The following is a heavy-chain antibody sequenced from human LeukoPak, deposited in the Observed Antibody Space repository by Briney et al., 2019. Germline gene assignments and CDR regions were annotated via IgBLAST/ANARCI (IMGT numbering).Heavy chain of an antibody. V-gene: IGHV3-30-3*01. CDR3: ARAGDILTGYYLLFDY. Sequence: PGGSLRLSCTASGVIFADYTMTWVRQAPGKGLEWVAVISYDGSNKYYADSVKGRFTISRDNSKNTLYLQMNSLRAEDTAVYYCARAGDILTGYYLLFDYWGQGTLVTVSS. CDR2: ISYDGSNK. D-gene: IGHD3-9*01. CDR1: GVIFADYT. J-gene: IGHJ4*02.